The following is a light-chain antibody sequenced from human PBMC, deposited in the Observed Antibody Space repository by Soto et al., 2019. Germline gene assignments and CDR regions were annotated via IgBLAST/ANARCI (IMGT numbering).Light chain of an antibody. Sequence: QSALTQPASVSGSPGQSITISCTGTSSDVGGNKYVSWYQQYPGKVPKLLINKVSNRPSGVSNRFSGSKSGNTASLTISVLLAEDEADYFCTSSTSDSLYVFGTGTKVTVL. CDR2: KVS. CDR1: SSDVGGNKY. CDR3: TSSTSDSLYV. V-gene: IGLV2-14*01. J-gene: IGLJ1*01.